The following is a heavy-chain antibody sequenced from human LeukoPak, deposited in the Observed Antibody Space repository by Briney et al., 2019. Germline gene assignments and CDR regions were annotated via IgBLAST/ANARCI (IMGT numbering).Heavy chain of an antibody. Sequence: GGSLRLSCAASQFTFSTYWMSWVRQAPGKGLEWVANIKEDGSEISYVDSVKGRFTISRDNARNSLYLQMNSLRAEDTAVYYCARDAMVRGVISGDYYYYMDVWGKGTTVTVSS. CDR3: ARDAMVRGVISGDYYYYMDV. V-gene: IGHV3-7*01. J-gene: IGHJ6*03. CDR1: QFTFSTYW. CDR2: IKEDGSEI. D-gene: IGHD3-10*01.